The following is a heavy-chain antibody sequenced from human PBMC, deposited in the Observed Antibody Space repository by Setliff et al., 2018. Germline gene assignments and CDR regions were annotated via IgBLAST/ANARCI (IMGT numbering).Heavy chain of an antibody. Sequence: PGGSLRLSCIASGFTVSRAWMNWVRQAPGKGLQWVGRVKSIGGGGTTDYAAPVKGRFTISRDDSKRTLYLQMNSLKTEDTAVYYCSVTGGIGGQGTLVTVSS. J-gene: IGHJ4*02. CDR3: SVTGGI. CDR2: VKSIGGGGTT. D-gene: IGHD1-26*01. CDR1: GFTVSRAW. V-gene: IGHV3-15*07.